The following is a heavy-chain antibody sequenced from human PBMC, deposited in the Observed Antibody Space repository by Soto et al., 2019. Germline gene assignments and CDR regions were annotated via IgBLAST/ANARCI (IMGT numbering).Heavy chain of an antibody. V-gene: IGHV4-38-2*01. CDR3: ASLAFPGIAVAGNFDY. CDR2: IYHSGNT. D-gene: IGHD6-19*01. Sequence: SETLSLTCAVSGYSINSGYYWGWIRQPPGKGLEWIGNIYHSGNTYYNPSLKSRVTISVDTSKNQFSLKLNSVTAADTAVYYCASLAFPGIAVAGNFDYWGQGTLVTVSS. CDR1: GYSINSGYY. J-gene: IGHJ4*02.